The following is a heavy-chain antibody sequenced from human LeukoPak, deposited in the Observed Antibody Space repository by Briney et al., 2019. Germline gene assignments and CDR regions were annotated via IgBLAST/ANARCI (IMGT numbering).Heavy chain of an antibody. V-gene: IGHV1-2*02. D-gene: IGHD3-22*01. CDR3: ARGDYYDSSGYPL. J-gene: IGHJ4*02. Sequence: ASVKVSCKASGYTFTGYYMHWVRQAPGQGLEWMGWINPNSGGTNYAQKFQGRVTMTRDTSISTAYMELSRLRSDDAAVYYCARGDYYDSSGYPLWGQGTLVTVSP. CDR2: INPNSGGT. CDR1: GYTFTGYY.